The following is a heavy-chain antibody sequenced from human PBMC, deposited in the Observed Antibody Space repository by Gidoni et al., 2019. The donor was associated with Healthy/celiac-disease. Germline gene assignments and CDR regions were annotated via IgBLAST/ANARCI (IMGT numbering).Heavy chain of an antibody. CDR1: GGSISSSSYY. J-gene: IGHJ6*02. CDR3: AKAIWSSDYYYYGMDV. D-gene: IGHD3-16*01. CDR2: IYYSGST. V-gene: IGHV4-39*01. Sequence: QLQLQESGPGLVTPSETLSLTCTVSGGSISSSSYYWGWIRQPPGKGLEWIGSIYYSGSTYYNPSLKSRVTISVDTSKNQFSLKLSSVTAADTAVYYCAKAIWSSDYYYYGMDVWGQGTTVTVSS.